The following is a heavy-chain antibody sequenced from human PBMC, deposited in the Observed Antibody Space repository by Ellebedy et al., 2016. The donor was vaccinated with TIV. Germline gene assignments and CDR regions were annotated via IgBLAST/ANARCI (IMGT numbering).Heavy chain of an antibody. D-gene: IGHD6-19*01. Sequence: MPGGSLRLSSTVSGGSISSYYWSWIRQPPGKGLEWIGYIYYSGSTNYNPSLKSRVTISVDTSKNQFSLKLSSVTAADTAVYYCARDGPGRGYSSGWFVNWFDPWGQGTLVTVSS. J-gene: IGHJ5*02. CDR2: IYYSGST. CDR3: ARDGPGRGYSSGWFVNWFDP. CDR1: GGSISSYY. V-gene: IGHV4-59*01.